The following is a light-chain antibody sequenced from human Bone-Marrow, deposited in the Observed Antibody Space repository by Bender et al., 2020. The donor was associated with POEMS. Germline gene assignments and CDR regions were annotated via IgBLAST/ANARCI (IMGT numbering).Light chain of an antibody. CDR2: DVS. Sequence: QSALTQPRSVSGSPGQSVTISCTGTSSDIGAYNYVSWYQRHPGKAPKLIIYDVSGRPSGISTHFSGSKSGNTASLTISGLRAEDEADYYCCSYAGSYTLWVFGGGTKLTVL. CDR1: SSDIGAYNY. J-gene: IGLJ3*02. CDR3: CSYAGSYTLWV. V-gene: IGLV2-11*01.